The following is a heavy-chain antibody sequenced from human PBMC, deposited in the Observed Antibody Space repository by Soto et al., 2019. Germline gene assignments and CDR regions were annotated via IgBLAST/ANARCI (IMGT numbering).Heavy chain of an antibody. J-gene: IGHJ3*02. Sequence: WTWIRQFPGKGLEWLAHIYYSGNTYYNPSLKSRLSISQDTSTNQFSLSLTSVTAADTAVYFCARGAADYGNAFDIWGQGTLV. CDR3: ARGAADYGNAFDI. D-gene: IGHD4-17*01. CDR2: IYYSGNT. V-gene: IGHV4-31*02.